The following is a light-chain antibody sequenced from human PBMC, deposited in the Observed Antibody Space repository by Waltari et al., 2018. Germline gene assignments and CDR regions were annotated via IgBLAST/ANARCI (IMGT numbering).Light chain of an antibody. CDR1: NLGDKY. V-gene: IGLV3-1*01. CDR2: QDS. J-gene: IGLJ2*01. Sequence: SYELTQPPSVSVSPGQTASITCSGDNLGDKYACWYQQKPGQSPGLVIYQDSKRPSGIPERFSGSNSGNTATLTISGTQAMDEADYYCQAWDSSTAVVFGGGTKLTVL. CDR3: QAWDSSTAVV.